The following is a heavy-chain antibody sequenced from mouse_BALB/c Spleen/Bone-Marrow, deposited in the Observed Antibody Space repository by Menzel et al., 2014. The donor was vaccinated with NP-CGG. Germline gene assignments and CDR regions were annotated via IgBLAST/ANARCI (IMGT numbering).Heavy chain of an antibody. CDR3: HYYGYGGAMDY. CDR2: VNPNNGGT. D-gene: IGHD1-2*01. V-gene: IGHV1-26*01. J-gene: IGHJ4*01. Sequence: VQLQQPGPDLVKPGASVKISCKASGYSFTGYCMHWVKQSLGKSLEWIGRVNPNNGGTSFNQKFKGKAIFTVDKSSSAAYMELCSLTSEDSAVYYCHYYGYGGAMDYWGQGTSVTVSA. CDR1: GYSFTGYC.